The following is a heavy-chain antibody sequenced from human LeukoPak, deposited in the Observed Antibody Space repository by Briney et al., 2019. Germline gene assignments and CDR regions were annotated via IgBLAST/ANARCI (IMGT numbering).Heavy chain of an antibody. D-gene: IGHD3-3*01. CDR3: AKDPGRDYDFWSGYSYYYGMDV. CDR1: GFTFSSYA. Sequence: GGSLRLSCAASGFTFSSYAMSWARQAPGKGLEWVSAISGSGGSTYYADSVKGRFTISRDNSKNTLYLQMNSLRAEDTAVYYCAKDPGRDYDFWSGYSYYYGMDVWGQGTTVTVSS. J-gene: IGHJ6*02. CDR2: ISGSGGST. V-gene: IGHV3-23*01.